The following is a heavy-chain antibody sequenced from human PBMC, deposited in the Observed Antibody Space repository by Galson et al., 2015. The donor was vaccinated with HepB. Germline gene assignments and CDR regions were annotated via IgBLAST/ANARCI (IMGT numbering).Heavy chain of an antibody. J-gene: IGHJ5*02. V-gene: IGHV1-2*02. CDR3: ARDQGRGSGWYGGSDL. D-gene: IGHD6-19*01. CDR2: INPNSGGT. CDR1: GYTFTGYY. Sequence: SVKVSCKASGYTFTGYYMHWVRQAPGQGLEWMGWINPNSGGTNYAQNFQGRVTITRDTSISTAYMELSRLRSDDTAVYYCARDQGRGSGWYGGSDLWGQGTLVTVSS.